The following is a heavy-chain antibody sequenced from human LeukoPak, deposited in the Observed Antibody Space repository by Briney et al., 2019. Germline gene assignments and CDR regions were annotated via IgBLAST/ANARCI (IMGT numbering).Heavy chain of an antibody. V-gene: IGHV1-69*13. CDR2: IIPIFGTA. D-gene: IGHD1-26*01. Sequence: SVKVSSKASGGTFSSYAISWVRQAPGQGLEWMGGIIPIFGTANYAQKFQGRVTITADESTSTAYMELSSLRSEDTAVYYCARAGWYSRSDNLLNAFDIWGQGTMVTVSS. J-gene: IGHJ3*02. CDR3: ARAGWYSRSDNLLNAFDI. CDR1: GGTFSSYA.